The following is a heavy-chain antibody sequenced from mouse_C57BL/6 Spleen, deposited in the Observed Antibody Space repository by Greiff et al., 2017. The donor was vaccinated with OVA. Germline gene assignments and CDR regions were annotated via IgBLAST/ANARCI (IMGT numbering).Heavy chain of an antibody. V-gene: IGHV1-26*01. CDR1: GYTFTDYY. CDR2: INPNNGGT. D-gene: IGHD2-3*01. Sequence: EVQLQQSGPELVKPGASVKISCKASGYTFTDYYMNWVKQSHGKSLEWIGDINPNNGGTSYNQKFKGKATLTVDKSSSTAYMELRSLTSEDSAVYYCARGDGPAWFAYWGQGTLVTVSA. CDR3: ARGDGPAWFAY. J-gene: IGHJ3*01.